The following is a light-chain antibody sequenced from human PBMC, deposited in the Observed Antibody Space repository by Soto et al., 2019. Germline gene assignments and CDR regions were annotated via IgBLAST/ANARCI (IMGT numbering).Light chain of an antibody. V-gene: IGKV3-15*01. CDR2: GAS. Sequence: EIVLTQSPGTQSLSPGESATISCRASQSVSSNLAWYQQKPGQAPRLLIYGASTRATGIPARFSGSGSGTEFTLTISSLQSEDFAVYYCQQYNNWPPWTFGQGTKVDIK. CDR3: QQYNNWPPWT. CDR1: QSVSSN. J-gene: IGKJ1*01.